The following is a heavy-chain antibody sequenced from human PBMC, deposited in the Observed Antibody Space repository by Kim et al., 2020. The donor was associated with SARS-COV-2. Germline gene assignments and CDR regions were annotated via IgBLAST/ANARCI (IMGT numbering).Heavy chain of an antibody. V-gene: IGHV1-69*13. D-gene: IGHD6-19*01. J-gene: IGHJ4*02. CDR3: AREGGWMGPRGPFDY. CDR1: GGTFSSYA. Sequence: SVKVSCKASGGTFSSYAISWVRQAPGQGLEWMGGIIPIFGTANYAQKFQGRVTITADESTSTAYMELSSLRSEDTAVYYCAREGGWMGPRGPFDYWGQGTLVTVSS. CDR2: IIPIFGTA.